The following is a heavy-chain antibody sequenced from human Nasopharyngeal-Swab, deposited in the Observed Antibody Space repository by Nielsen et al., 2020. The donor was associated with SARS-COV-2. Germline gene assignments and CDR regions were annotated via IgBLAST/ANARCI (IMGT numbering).Heavy chain of an antibody. CDR3: ARGGNCSGGSCYSKWRSIWYFDL. CDR2: INHSGST. Sequence: SETLSLTCAVYGGSFSAYYWSWIRQPPGKGLELIGEINHSGSTNYNPSLKSRVTISIDTSKNQFSLKLSSVTAADTAVYYCARGGNCSGGSCYSKWRSIWYFDLWGRGTLVTVSS. V-gene: IGHV4-34*01. CDR1: GGSFSAYY. J-gene: IGHJ2*01. D-gene: IGHD2-15*01.